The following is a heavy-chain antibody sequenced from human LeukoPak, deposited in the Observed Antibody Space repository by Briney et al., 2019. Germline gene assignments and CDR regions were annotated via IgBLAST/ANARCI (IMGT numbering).Heavy chain of an antibody. V-gene: IGHV4-4*07. CDR1: GGSISSYY. CDR3: AKGGSSWPFDY. CDR2: IYTSGST. J-gene: IGHJ4*02. Sequence: SETLSLTCTVSGGSISSYYWSWIRQPAGKGLEWIGRIYTSGSTNYNPSLKSRVTTSVDKSKNQFSLKLSSVTAADTAVYYCAKGGSSWPFDYWGQGTLVTVSS. D-gene: IGHD6-13*01.